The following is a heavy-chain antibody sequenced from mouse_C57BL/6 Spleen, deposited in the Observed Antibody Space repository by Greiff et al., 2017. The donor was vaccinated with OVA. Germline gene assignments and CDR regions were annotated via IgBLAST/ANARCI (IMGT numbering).Heavy chain of an antibody. D-gene: IGHD2-1*01. CDR3: ARSECNQFAY. CDR2: INPSSGYT. Sequence: QVQLQQSGADLAKPGASVKLSCKASGSTFTSYWMHWVKQRPGQGLEWIGYINPSSGYTKYTQKLKDKATLTADKSSSTAYMQLSSLTYEDSAVYYCARSECNQFAYWGQGTLVTVSA. V-gene: IGHV1-7*01. CDR1: GSTFTSYW. J-gene: IGHJ3*01.